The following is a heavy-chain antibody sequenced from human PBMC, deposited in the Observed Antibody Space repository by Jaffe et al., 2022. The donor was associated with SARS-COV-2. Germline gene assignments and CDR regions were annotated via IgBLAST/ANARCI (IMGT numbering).Heavy chain of an antibody. Sequence: EVQLVESGGGLVQPGGSLRLSCAVSGFTFSSYWMNWVRQAPGKGLEWVANIKQAGTEKYYVDSVKGRFTISRDNAKNSLYLQMNSLRAEDTAVYYCARVRGDYYLDYWGQGTLVTVSS. CDR1: GFTFSSYW. CDR2: IKQAGTEK. J-gene: IGHJ4*02. V-gene: IGHV3-7*01. CDR3: ARVRGDYYLDY. D-gene: IGHD2-21*02.